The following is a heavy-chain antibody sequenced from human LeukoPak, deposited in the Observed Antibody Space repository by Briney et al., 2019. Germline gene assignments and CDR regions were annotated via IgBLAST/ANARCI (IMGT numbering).Heavy chain of an antibody. CDR1: GFTFNNYA. CDR3: ARSRVWYGSGSYSDY. V-gene: IGHV3-23*01. J-gene: IGHJ4*02. Sequence: GGSLRLSCAASGFTFNNYAMNWVRQAPGKGLEWVSSISGGGETTYYADSAKGRFTISRDNSQNTLYLQMNSLRAEDTAIYYCARSRVWYGSGSYSDYWGQGTLVTVSS. CDR2: ISGGGETT. D-gene: IGHD3-10*01.